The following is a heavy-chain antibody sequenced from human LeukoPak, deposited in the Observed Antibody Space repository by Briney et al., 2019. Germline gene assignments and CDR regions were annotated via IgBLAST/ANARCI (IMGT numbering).Heavy chain of an antibody. CDR2: IYYSGTT. CDR3: ARATYSGPDY. J-gene: IGHJ4*02. Sequence: SQTLSLTCTVSGGPISTGGNYWSWIRQHPGTGLTWIGYIYYSGTTYYNPSLKSRVTISVDTSRNQFSLKLTSVTAAYTAMYYCARATYSGPDYWGQGTLVTVSS. D-gene: IGHD5-12*01. V-gene: IGHV4-31*03. CDR1: GGPISTGGNY.